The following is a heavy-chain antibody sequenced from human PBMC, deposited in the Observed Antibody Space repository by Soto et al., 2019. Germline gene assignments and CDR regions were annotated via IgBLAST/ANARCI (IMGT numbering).Heavy chain of an antibody. Sequence: GWSMKISCAASGFTFYSYSMNWVRQAPGKGLEWVSYISSSSSTIYYADSVKGRFTISRDNAKNSLYLQTNSLRDEDTAVYYCSWWLSPYWGQGTLVTVSS. V-gene: IGHV3-48*02. CDR3: SWWLSPY. J-gene: IGHJ4*02. CDR2: ISSSSSTI. D-gene: IGHD2-8*02. CDR1: GFTFYSYS.